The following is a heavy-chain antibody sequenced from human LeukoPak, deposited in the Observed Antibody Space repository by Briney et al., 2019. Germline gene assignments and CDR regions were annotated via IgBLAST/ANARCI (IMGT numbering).Heavy chain of an antibody. Sequence: NPGGSLRLSCAASRFTFSSYSMNWVRQAPGKGLEWVSSISSSSSIYYADSVKGRFTISRDNAKNSLYLQMNSLRAEDTAVYYCAREDSSGWYLDYWGQGTLVTVSS. D-gene: IGHD6-19*01. V-gene: IGHV3-21*01. J-gene: IGHJ4*02. CDR3: AREDSSGWYLDY. CDR1: RFTFSSYS. CDR2: ISSSSSI.